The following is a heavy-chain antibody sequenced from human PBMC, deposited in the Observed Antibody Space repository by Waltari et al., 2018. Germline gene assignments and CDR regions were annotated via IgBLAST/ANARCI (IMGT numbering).Heavy chain of an antibody. V-gene: IGHV1-2*02. CDR2: INPNSGVT. CDR3: ARDREGQWLV. CDR1: GYTFTGYY. J-gene: IGHJ4*02. Sequence: QVQLVQSGAEVKKPGASVKVSCKASGYTFTGYYMHWVRQAPGQGLEWMGLINPNSGVTNYAQKLQGRFTMTRDTSISTAYMGLSRLRSDDTAVYYCARDREGQWLVWGQGTLVTVSS. D-gene: IGHD6-19*01.